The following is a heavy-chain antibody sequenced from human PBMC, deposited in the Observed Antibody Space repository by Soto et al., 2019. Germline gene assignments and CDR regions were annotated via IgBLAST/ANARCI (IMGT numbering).Heavy chain of an antibody. CDR1: GGSISSSSYY. D-gene: IGHD5-12*01. Sequence: QLQLQESGPGLVKPSETLSLTCTVSGGSISSSSYYWGWIRQPPGKGLEWIGSIYYSGSTYYNPYLKXXVXIXXDTSKNQSSLKLSSVTAADTAVYYGARLVAAQIDYWGQGTLVTVSS. CDR2: IYYSGST. V-gene: IGHV4-39*01. J-gene: IGHJ4*02. CDR3: ARLVAAQIDY.